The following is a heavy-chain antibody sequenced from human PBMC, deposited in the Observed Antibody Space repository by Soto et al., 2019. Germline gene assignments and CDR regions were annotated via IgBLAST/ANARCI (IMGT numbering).Heavy chain of an antibody. D-gene: IGHD3-22*01. CDR3: ARDRAGYYSHFVY. CDR1: RGTFTNYA. V-gene: IGHV1-69*01. J-gene: IGHJ4*02. Sequence: QVYLVQSGAEVKKPGSSVKVSCKALRGTFTNYAFSLVRQAPGQGLEWMGGIMPFFGSGNYAQKFQGRINITADESTSSYYLELTSLRSEDTAVYYCARDRAGYYSHFVYWGQGTLVTVSS. CDR2: IMPFFGSG.